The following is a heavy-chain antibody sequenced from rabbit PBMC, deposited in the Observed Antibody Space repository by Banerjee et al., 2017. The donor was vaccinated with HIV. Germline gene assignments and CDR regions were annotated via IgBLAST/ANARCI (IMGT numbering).Heavy chain of an antibody. J-gene: IGHJ6*01. CDR3: ARGYGGYRGMDL. CDR2: IYAGSSGST. Sequence: QSLEESGGDLVKPGASLTLTCTASGFSFSSSYYMCWVRQAPGKGLEWIACIYAGSSGSTYYASWAKGRFTISKTSSTTVTLQMTSLTAADTATYFCARGYGGYRGMDLWGPGTLVTVS. CDR1: GFSFSSSYY. V-gene: IGHV1S40*01. D-gene: IGHD5-1*01.